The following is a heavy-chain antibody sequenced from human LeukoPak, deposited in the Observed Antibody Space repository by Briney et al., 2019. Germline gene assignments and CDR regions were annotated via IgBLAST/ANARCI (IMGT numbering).Heavy chain of an antibody. CDR1: GFTFSSYG. Sequence: GGSLRLSCAASGFTFSSYGTHWVRQAPGKGLEWVAFIRYDGSNKYYADSVKGRFTISRDNSKNTLYLQMNSLRAEDTAVYYCAKAKGTIFGVVIDYMDVWGKGTTVTVSS. V-gene: IGHV3-30*02. CDR3: AKAKGTIFGVVIDYMDV. CDR2: IRYDGSNK. D-gene: IGHD3-3*01. J-gene: IGHJ6*03.